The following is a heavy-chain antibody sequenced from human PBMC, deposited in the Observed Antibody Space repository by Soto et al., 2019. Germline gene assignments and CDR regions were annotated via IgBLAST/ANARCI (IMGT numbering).Heavy chain of an antibody. CDR2: MSYDGSRQ. CDR3: ARGGSYASWAASDC. J-gene: IGHJ4*02. V-gene: IGHV3-30*03. D-gene: IGHD2-2*01. CDR1: GFTLSGND. Sequence: QVQLVESGGGVVQPGRSLRLSCAASGFTLSGNDMHWVRQAPGKGPEWVAVMSYDGSRQYYADSVKGRFTISRDTSKSTLYLQMNSLTTEDTDVYYCARGGSYASWAASDCWGQGTMVTVSS.